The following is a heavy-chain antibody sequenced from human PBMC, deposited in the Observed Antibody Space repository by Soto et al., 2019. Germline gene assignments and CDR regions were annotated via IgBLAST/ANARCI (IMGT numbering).Heavy chain of an antibody. CDR2: INPSGGST. CDR3: ARDPGGVKDAFDI. D-gene: IGHD1-26*01. Sequence: ASVKVSCKASGYTFTSYYMHWVRQAPGQGLEWMGIINPSGGSTSYAQKFQGRVTMTRDTSTSTVYMDLRSLRSEDTAVYYCARDPGGVKDAFDIWGQGTMVTFSS. CDR1: GYTFTSYY. V-gene: IGHV1-46*03. J-gene: IGHJ3*02.